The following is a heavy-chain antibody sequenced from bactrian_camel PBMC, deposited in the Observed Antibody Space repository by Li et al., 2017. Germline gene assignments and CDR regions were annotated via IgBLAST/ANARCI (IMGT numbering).Heavy chain of an antibody. CDR2: LHSDGTA. V-gene: IGHV3S9*01. CDR1: GDTTLC. J-gene: IGHJ4*01. D-gene: IGHD1*01. Sequence: HVQLVESGGGSVQAGGSLRLSCAASGDTTLCMGWVRQAPGKEREGIARLHSDGTAQYADSVKGRFTISKDKAKNTVYLRMNNLKVEDTATYYCATATDCRWTGYPTWTPMANHWGQGTQVTVS. CDR3: ATATDCRWTGYPTWTPMANH.